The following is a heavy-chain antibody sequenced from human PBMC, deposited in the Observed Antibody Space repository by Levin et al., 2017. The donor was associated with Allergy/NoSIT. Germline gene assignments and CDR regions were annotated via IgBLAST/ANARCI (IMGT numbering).Heavy chain of an antibody. CDR1: GGSLSGYY. Sequence: SETLSLTCAVKGGSLSGYYWTWIRQPPGKGLEWIGEINYSRNTNYNPSLKSRVTLSLDTSKNQFSLKLSSVTAADTAVYYCARGPSLRYFDSVRAYWYLDRWGRGTLVTVSS. V-gene: IGHV4-34*01. CDR2: INYSRNT. D-gene: IGHD3-9*01. CDR3: ARGPSLRYFDSVRAYWYLDR. J-gene: IGHJ2*01.